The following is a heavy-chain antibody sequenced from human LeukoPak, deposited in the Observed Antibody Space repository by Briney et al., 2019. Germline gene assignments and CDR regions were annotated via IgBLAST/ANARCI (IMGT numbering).Heavy chain of an antibody. Sequence: ASVKVSCKASGYTFTSYGISWVRQAPGQGLEWMGWISAYNGNTNYAQKLQGRVTMTTDTSTSTAYMELRSRRSDDTAVYYCATNSGDYRSWEPVHGYFQHWGQGTLVTVSS. CDR3: ATNSGDYRSWEPVHGYFQH. CDR2: ISAYNGNT. D-gene: IGHD1-26*01. J-gene: IGHJ1*01. V-gene: IGHV1-18*01. CDR1: GYTFTSYG.